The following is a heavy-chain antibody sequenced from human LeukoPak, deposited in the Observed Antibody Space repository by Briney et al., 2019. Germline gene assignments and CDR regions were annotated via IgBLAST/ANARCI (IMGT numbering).Heavy chain of an antibody. J-gene: IGHJ4*02. CDR2: ISAYNGNT. D-gene: IGHD3-3*01. CDR3: ARDPAPYYDFWSGYYTYFDY. V-gene: IGHV1-18*01. CDR1: GYTFTSYG. Sequence: ASVKVSRKASGYTFTSYGIGWVRQAPGQGLEWMGWISAYNGNTNYAQKLQGRVTMTTDTSTSTAYMELRSLRSDDTAVYYCARDPAPYYDFWSGYYTYFDYWGQGTLVTVSS.